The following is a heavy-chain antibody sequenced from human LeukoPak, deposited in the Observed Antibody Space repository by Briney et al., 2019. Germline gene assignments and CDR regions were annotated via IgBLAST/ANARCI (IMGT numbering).Heavy chain of an antibody. D-gene: IGHD3-10*01. CDR1: GFTLSSYG. Sequence: GRSLRLSCAASGFTLSSYGMHWVRQAPGKGLEWVAVIWYDGSNKYYADSVKGRFTISRDNSKNTLYLQMNSLRAEDTAVYYCARDKLGRGVITATIDYWGQGTLVTVSS. V-gene: IGHV3-33*01. CDR3: ARDKLGRGVITATIDY. J-gene: IGHJ4*02. CDR2: IWYDGSNK.